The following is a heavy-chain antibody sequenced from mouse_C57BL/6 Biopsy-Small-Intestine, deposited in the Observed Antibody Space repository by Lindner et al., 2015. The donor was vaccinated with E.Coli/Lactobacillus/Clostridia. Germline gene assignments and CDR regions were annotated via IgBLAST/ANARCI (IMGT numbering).Heavy chain of an antibody. V-gene: IGHV1-54*01. D-gene: IGHD2-1*01. CDR1: GYAFTNYL. J-gene: IGHJ2*01. Sequence: VQLQESGAELVRPGTSVKVSCKASGYAFTNYLIEWVKQRPGQGLEWIGVINPGSGGTNYNEKFKGKATLTADTSSSTAYMQLTSLTSEDSAVYYCTREGNSAFDYWGQGTTLTVSS. CDR3: TREGNSAFDY. CDR2: INPGSGGT.